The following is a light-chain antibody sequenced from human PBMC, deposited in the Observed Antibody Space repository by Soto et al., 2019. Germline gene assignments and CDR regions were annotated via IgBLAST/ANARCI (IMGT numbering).Light chain of an antibody. CDR2: RSN. CDR3: AAWDDSLSGQV. V-gene: IGLV1-47*01. Sequence: QSVLTQTPSASGTPGQRVTISCSGSTSNIGINSVFWYQQLSGTAPKLLIYRSNQRASGVPDRFSASKSGTSASLAISGLRSEDEADYYCAAWDDSLSGQVFGGGTKVTVL. J-gene: IGLJ2*01. CDR1: TSNIGINS.